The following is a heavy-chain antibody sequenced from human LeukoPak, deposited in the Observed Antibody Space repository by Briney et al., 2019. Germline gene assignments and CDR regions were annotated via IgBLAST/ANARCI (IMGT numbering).Heavy chain of an antibody. CDR2: ISWNSGSI. D-gene: IGHD5-18*01. CDR3: AKDHGYSYGAFDY. Sequence: GRSLRLSCAASGFTFDDYAMHWVRQAPEKGLEWVSGISWNSGSIGYADSVKGRFTISRDNAKNSLYLQMNSLRAEDTALYYCAKDHGYSYGAFDYWGQGTLVTVSS. CDR1: GFTFDDYA. J-gene: IGHJ4*02. V-gene: IGHV3-9*01.